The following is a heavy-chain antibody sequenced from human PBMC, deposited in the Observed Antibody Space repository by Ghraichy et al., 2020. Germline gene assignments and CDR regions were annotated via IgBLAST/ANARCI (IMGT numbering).Heavy chain of an antibody. J-gene: IGHJ6*02. CDR1: GFTFSSYA. D-gene: IGHD2-21*02. V-gene: IGHV3-23*01. CDR2: ISGSGGST. Sequence: GGSLRLSCAASGFTFSSYAMSWVRQAPGKGLEWVSAISGSGGSTYYADSVKGRFTISRDNSKNTLYLQMNSLRAEDTAVYYCAKDPPSFPFNCGGDCYFNYYYGMDVWGQGTTVTVTS. CDR3: AKDPPSFPFNCGGDCYFNYYYGMDV.